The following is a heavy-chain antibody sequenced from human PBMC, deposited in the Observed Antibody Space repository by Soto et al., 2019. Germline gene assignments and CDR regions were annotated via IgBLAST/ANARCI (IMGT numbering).Heavy chain of an antibody. D-gene: IGHD3-22*01. V-gene: IGHV1-69*01. CDR1: GGTFSSYA. J-gene: IGHJ4*02. CDR2: IIPIFGTA. CDR3: ARASETYYYDSSGYYGTDYFDY. Sequence: QVQLVQSGAEVKKPGSSVKVSCKASGGTFSSYAISWVRQAPGQGLEWMGGIIPIFGTANYAQKFQGRVTFTADESTSTAYMELSSLRSEDTAVYYCARASETYYYDSSGYYGTDYFDYWGQGTLVTVSS.